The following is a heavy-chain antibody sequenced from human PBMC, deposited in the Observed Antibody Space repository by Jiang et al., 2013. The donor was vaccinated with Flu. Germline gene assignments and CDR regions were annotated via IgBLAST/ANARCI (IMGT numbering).Heavy chain of an antibody. J-gene: IGHJ4*02. Sequence: QLVESGGGVVHPGRSLRLSCAASGFTFSTHAMHWVRQAPGKGLEWVAVISYDESAKYYADSVKGRFTISRDISKNTLYLQMNSLRSEDTALYYCARDAGYSTGWYPGNGGQGTLVTVSS. CDR2: ISYDESAK. CDR1: GFTFSTHA. V-gene: IGHV3-30*04. D-gene: IGHD6-19*01. CDR3: ARDAGYSTGWYPGN.